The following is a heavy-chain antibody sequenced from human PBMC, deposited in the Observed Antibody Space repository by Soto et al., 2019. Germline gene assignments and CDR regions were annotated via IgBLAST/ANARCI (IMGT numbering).Heavy chain of an antibody. Sequence: QVQLVESGVGVVQPGRSLRLSCAASGFTFSSYGMHWVRQAPGKGLEWVAVISYDGSNKYYADSVKGRFTISRDNSKNTLYLQMNSLRAEDTAVYYCAKGSVPAAWGQGTLVTVSS. CDR2: ISYDGSNK. V-gene: IGHV3-30*18. J-gene: IGHJ5*02. D-gene: IGHD2-2*01. CDR1: GFTFSSYG. CDR3: AKGSVPAA.